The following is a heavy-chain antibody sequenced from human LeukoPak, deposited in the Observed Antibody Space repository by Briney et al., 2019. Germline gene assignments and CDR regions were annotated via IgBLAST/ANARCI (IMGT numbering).Heavy chain of an antibody. J-gene: IGHJ6*03. Sequence: SETLSLTCTVSGGSISSGSYYWSWIRQPAGKGLEWIGRIYTSGSTNYNPSLKSRVTISVDTSKNQFSLKLSSVTAADTAVYYCARGSIAYYYMDVWGKGTTVTISS. CDR2: IYTSGST. D-gene: IGHD3-22*01. CDR1: GGSISSGSYY. CDR3: ARGSIAYYYMDV. V-gene: IGHV4-61*02.